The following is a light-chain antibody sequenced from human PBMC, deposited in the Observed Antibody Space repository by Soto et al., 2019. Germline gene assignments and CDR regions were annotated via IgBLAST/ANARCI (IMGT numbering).Light chain of an antibody. J-gene: IGLJ1*01. V-gene: IGLV1-40*01. CDR1: SSNIGTAYD. CDR3: QSLDGSLNDYV. CDR2: DSI. Sequence: QSVLTQPPSVSGAPGQRVTISCTGTSSNIGTAYDVHWYQQLPRTVPKLLIYDSINRPSGVPYRFSGSKSGTSASLAITGRQAEDEDDYYCQSLDGSLNDYVFGTGTKLTVL.